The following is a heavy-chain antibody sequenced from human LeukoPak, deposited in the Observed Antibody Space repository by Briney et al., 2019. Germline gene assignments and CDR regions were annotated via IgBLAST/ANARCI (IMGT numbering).Heavy chain of an antibody. Sequence: GGSLRLSCAASGFAFSNYWMSWVRQAPGKGLEWVAGIKEDGSERYYVDSMRGRFTISRDNAKNSLLLQMNSLRVEDTAVYYCARKGDHYDRSGYFHYFDYWGQGTLLTVSS. CDR1: GFAFSNYW. CDR3: ARKGDHYDRSGYFHYFDY. V-gene: IGHV3-7*01. CDR2: IKEDGSER. D-gene: IGHD3-22*01. J-gene: IGHJ4*02.